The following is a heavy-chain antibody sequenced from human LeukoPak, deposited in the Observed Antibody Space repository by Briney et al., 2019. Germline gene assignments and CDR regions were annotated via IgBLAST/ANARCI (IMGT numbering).Heavy chain of an antibody. Sequence: SQTLSLTCTVSGGSISSGSYYWSWIRQPAGKGLEWIGRIYTSGSTNYNPSLKSRVTISVDTSKNQFSLKLSSVTAADTAVYYCARGYYDFWSGSAFYYYGMDVWGQGTTVTVSS. D-gene: IGHD3-3*01. V-gene: IGHV4-61*02. CDR2: IYTSGST. CDR3: ARGYYDFWSGSAFYYYGMDV. J-gene: IGHJ6*02. CDR1: GGSISSGSYY.